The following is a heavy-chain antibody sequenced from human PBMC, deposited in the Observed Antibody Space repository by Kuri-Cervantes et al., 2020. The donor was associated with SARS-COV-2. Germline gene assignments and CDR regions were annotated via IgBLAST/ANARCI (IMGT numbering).Heavy chain of an antibody. CDR3: TTDKDWGLGY. J-gene: IGHJ4*02. CDR1: GFTFSNAW. V-gene: IGHV3-15*01. D-gene: IGHD7-27*01. CDR2: IKSKTDGGTT. Sequence: GESLKISCAASGFTFSNAWMSWVRQAPGKGLEWVGRIKSKTDGGTTDYAAPVKGRFTISRDDSKNRLFLQMNSLKAEDTAVYYCTTDKDWGLGYWGQGTLVTVSS.